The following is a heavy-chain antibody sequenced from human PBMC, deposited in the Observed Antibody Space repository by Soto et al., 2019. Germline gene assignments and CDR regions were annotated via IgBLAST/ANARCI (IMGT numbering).Heavy chain of an antibody. CDR3: KKYRRTEAEGYSFDY. Sequence: SETLSLTCAVSGDSISGSQWWSWVRLPPGKGLEWIGEISHTGTTNYNPSLKSRVTMSVDSAKNQFPLQLSSGPAGDTALYFGKKYRRTEAEGYSFDYWGQGALVTVSS. CDR1: GDSISGSQW. D-gene: IGHD2-15*01. CDR2: ISHTGTT. V-gene: IGHV4-4*02. J-gene: IGHJ4*02.